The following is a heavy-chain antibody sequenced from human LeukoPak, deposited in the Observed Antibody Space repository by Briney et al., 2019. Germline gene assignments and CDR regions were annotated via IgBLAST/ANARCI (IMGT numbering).Heavy chain of an antibody. Sequence: GGSLRLSCAASGFTFSSCWMHWIRQAPGKGLVWVSHISPDGRTTYYADFVKGRLTISRDNAKNTLYLQINGLRAEDTAVYYCVQRHCDGGNCLHRDYWGQGTLVTVSS. J-gene: IGHJ4*02. D-gene: IGHD2-15*01. CDR3: VQRHCDGGNCLHRDY. CDR2: ISPDGRTT. V-gene: IGHV3-74*01. CDR1: GFTFSSCW.